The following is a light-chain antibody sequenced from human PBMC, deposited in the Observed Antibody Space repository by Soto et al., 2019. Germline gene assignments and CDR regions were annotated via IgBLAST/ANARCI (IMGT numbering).Light chain of an antibody. J-gene: IGKJ1*01. CDR2: AAS. CDR3: LQDHDDSWT. CDR1: QGISSN. Sequence: DIQMTQPPSFLSAPVGDRVTITCRASQGISSNLAWYQQKPGKAPKLLVYAASTLQSGVPSRFRGSRSGTEFTLTVSSLQPEDFATYYCLQDHDDSWTFGQGTKVDIK. V-gene: IGKV1-9*01.